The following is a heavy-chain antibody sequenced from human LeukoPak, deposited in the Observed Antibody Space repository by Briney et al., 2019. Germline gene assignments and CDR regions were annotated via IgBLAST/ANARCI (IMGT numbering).Heavy chain of an antibody. D-gene: IGHD6-19*01. V-gene: IGHV3-23*01. Sequence: GGSLRLSCAASGFTFSSFAMSWVRQSPGKGLEWLSTINGGGNTTFYADSVKGRFTISRDNSKNTLYLHMDGLRPDDTAIYYCTKELHVAVAVADYYYFYMDVWGRGTAVSVSS. CDR3: TKELHVAVAVADYYYFYMDV. J-gene: IGHJ6*03. CDR1: GFTFSSFA. CDR2: INGGGNTT.